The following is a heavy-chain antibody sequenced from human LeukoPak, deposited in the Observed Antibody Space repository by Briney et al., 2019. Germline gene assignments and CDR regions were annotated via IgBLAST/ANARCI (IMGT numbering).Heavy chain of an antibody. CDR2: MNPTSGNT. D-gene: IGHD3-22*01. V-gene: IGHV1-8*01. CDR1: GYIFTNYD. Sequence: ASVTVSCKASGYIFTNYDINWVRQATGQGLAWMGWMNPTSGNTAYAQKFQGRVTMTRNTSISTAYMEVSSLRSEDTAVYYCAIALASYYDSSGNYFDYWGQGTLVTVSS. J-gene: IGHJ4*02. CDR3: AIALASYYDSSGNYFDY.